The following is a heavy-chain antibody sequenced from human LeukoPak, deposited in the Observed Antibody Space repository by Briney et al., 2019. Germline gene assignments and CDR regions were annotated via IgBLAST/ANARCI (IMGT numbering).Heavy chain of an antibody. CDR2: INPNSGGT. CDR3: ARGSYGRPYYYYYMDV. V-gene: IGHV1-2*02. D-gene: IGHD5-18*01. J-gene: IGHJ6*03. Sequence: ASVKVSCKASGGTSISYAINWVRQAPGQGLEWMGWINPNSGGTNYAQKFQGRVTMTRDTSISTAYMELSRLRSDDTAVYYCARGSYGRPYYYYYMDVWGKGTTVTVSS. CDR1: GGTSISYA.